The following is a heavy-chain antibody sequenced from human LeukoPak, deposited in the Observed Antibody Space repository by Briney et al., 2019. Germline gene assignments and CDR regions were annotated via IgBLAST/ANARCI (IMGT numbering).Heavy chain of an antibody. D-gene: IGHD1-26*01. CDR2: ISSSSSYI. CDR1: GFTFSSYS. Sequence: GGSLRLSCAASGFTFSSYSMNWVRQAPGKGLEWVSSISSSSSYIYYAGSVKGRFTISRDNAKNSLYLQMNSLRAEDTAVYYCARGRDIVGAYSDYWGQGTLVTVSS. V-gene: IGHV3-21*01. J-gene: IGHJ4*02. CDR3: ARGRDIVGAYSDY.